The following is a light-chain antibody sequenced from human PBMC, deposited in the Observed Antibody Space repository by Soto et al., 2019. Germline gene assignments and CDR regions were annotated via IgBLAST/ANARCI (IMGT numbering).Light chain of an antibody. CDR3: SSYAGRTLYV. CDR1: KSDIGVYDF. V-gene: IGLV2-8*01. J-gene: IGLJ1*01. Sequence: QSVLTQPPSASGSPGQSVTISCTGTKSDIGVYDFVSWYQHHPGKAPRLIIYEVVQRPSGVPDRFSGSKSGNTASLTVSGLQAADEADYYCSSYAGRTLYVFGTGTKLTVL. CDR2: EVV.